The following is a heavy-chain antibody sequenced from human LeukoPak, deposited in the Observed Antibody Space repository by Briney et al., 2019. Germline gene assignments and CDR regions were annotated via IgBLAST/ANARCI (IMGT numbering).Heavy chain of an antibody. V-gene: IGHV3-23*01. J-gene: IGHJ4*02. Sequence: GGSLRLSCAASGFTFSSYDMTWVRQAPDKGLEGVSAISGSDGSTYYADSVKGRFTLSRDDSQNTLYLQMNSLSAEDTAVYYCAKVETSGGANCYALDYWGQGTLVTVSS. D-gene: IGHD2-2*01. CDR1: GFTFSSYD. CDR3: AKVETSGGANCYALDY. CDR2: ISGSDGST.